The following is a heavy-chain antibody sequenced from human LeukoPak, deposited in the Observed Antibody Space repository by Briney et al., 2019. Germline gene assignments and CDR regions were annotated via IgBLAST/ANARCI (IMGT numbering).Heavy chain of an antibody. CDR3: ARGSDWTASLDY. CDR1: GFTVSSYT. J-gene: IGHJ4*02. D-gene: IGHD2-21*02. CDR2: ISSSSSYI. V-gene: IGHV3-21*01. Sequence: GGSLRLSCAASGFTVSSYTLSWVRQAPGKGLEWVSSISSSSSYIYYADSVKGRFTISRDNAKNSLYLQMNSLRAEDTAIYYCARGSDWTASLDYWGQGTLVTVSS.